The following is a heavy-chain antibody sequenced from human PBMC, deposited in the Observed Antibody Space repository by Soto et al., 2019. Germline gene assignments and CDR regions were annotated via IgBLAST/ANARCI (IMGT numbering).Heavy chain of an antibody. Sequence: GGSLRLSCAASAFTFSSYAMHWVRQAPGKGLEWLAFISSDGSKKCYADSMKGRFTISRDNSKNTLYLQMNSLRAEDTAVYYCARTYCSSTSCYDMDVWGQGTTVTVSS. CDR1: AFTFSSYA. D-gene: IGHD2-2*01. V-gene: IGHV3-30-3*01. CDR3: ARTYCSSTSCYDMDV. CDR2: ISSDGSKK. J-gene: IGHJ6*02.